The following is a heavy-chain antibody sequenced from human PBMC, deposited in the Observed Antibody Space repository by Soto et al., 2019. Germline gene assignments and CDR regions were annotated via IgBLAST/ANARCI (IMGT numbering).Heavy chain of an antibody. CDR3: ARAGYCSGSSCYWFDY. J-gene: IGHJ4*02. V-gene: IGHV1-69*06. CDR2: IIPIFGKP. D-gene: IGHD2-15*01. CDR1: GDTFSSYD. Sequence: QVQLVQSGAEVRKPGSSVKLSCKASGDTFSSYDFSWVRQAPGQGLEWMGGIIPIFGKPKYAQRFQGRVTISADRSTSTVYMELSRLRAEDAAVYYCARAGYCSGSSCYWFDYWGQGTLVTASS.